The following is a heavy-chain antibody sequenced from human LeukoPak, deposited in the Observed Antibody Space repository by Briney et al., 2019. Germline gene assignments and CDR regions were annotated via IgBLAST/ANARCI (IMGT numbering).Heavy chain of an antibody. CDR3: ATDVLYCSSTSCYSNNWFDP. V-gene: IGHV1-24*01. J-gene: IGHJ5*02. D-gene: IGHD2-2*01. Sequence: ASVKVSCKVSGYTLTELSMHWVRQAPGKGLEWMGGFDPEDGETIYALKFQGRVTMTEDTSTDTAYMELSSLRSEDTAVYYCATDVLYCSSTSCYSNNWFDPWGQGTLVTVSS. CDR2: FDPEDGET. CDR1: GYTLTELS.